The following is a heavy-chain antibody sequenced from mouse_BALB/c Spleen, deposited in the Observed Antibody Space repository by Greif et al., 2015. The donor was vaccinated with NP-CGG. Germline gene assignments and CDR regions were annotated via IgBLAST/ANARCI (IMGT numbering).Heavy chain of an antibody. CDR2: IYPGSGNT. D-gene: IGHD4-1*01. V-gene: IGHV1-84*02. CDR1: GYTFTDYY. J-gene: IGHJ4*01. CDR3: ARRTGTEAMDY. Sequence: HLVESGPELVKPGASVKISCKASGYTFTDYYINWVKQKPGQGLEWIGWIYPGSGNTKYSEKFKGKATLTVDTSSSTAYMQFSSLTSEDTAVYFCARRTGTEAMDYWGQGTSVTVSS.